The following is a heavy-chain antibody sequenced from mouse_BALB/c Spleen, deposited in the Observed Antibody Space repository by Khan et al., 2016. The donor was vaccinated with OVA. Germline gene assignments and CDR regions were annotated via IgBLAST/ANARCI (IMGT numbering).Heavy chain of an antibody. J-gene: IGHJ3*01. V-gene: IGHV9-3-1*01. CDR1: GYTFTNYG. D-gene: IGHD1-1*01. Sequence: QIQLVQSGPELKKPGEMVKISCKASGYTFTNYGMNWVKQAPGKGLKWMGWINTYTGETTYTDDFKGRFAFSLETSATTAYLQINSLANEDTATYLCVKRDYYDGTYWGQGTLVTVST. CDR2: INTYTGET. CDR3: VKRDYYDGTY.